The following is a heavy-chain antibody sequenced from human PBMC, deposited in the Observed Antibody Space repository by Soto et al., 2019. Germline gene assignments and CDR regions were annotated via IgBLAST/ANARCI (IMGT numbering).Heavy chain of an antibody. CDR3: VRHPWGDILTGYYKGAFDI. J-gene: IGHJ3*02. V-gene: IGHV4-59*08. CDR2: IYYSGST. CDR1: GGSISSYY. D-gene: IGHD3-9*01. Sequence: SETLSLTCTVSGGSISSYYWSWIRQPPGKGLEWIGYIYYSGSTNYNPSLKSRVTISVDTSKNQFSLKLSSVTAADTAVYYCVRHPWGDILTGYYKGAFDIWGLGTMVIVTS.